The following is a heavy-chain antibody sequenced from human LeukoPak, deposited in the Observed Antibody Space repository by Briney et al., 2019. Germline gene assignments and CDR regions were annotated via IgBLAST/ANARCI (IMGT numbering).Heavy chain of an antibody. J-gene: IGHJ4*02. D-gene: IGHD2-15*01. Sequence: GGSLRLSCAASGFTFSSYSMNWVRQAPGKGLEWVSSISDSSTCIFNADPVQGRFTISRDDAKNSLYLQMNSLRVEDTAVYYCVRVVYCSGGTCSYYFDYWGQGTLVTVSS. V-gene: IGHV3-21*01. CDR3: VRVVYCSGGTCSYYFDY. CDR1: GFTFSSYS. CDR2: ISDSSTCI.